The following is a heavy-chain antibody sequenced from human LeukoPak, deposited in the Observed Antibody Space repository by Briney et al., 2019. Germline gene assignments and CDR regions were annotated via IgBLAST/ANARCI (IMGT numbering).Heavy chain of an antibody. D-gene: IGHD3-22*01. J-gene: IGHJ1*01. CDR3: ATYSSLNRREFQY. CDR1: GFAFDDYA. CDR2: INWVGDTS. Sequence: GGSLRLSCAASGFAFDDYAMHWVRQAPGKGLQWISSINWVGDTSSYADSVKGRFTVSRDNAKNSLYLQMNSLRAEDTAVYYCATYSSLNRREFQYWGQGTLLTVSS. V-gene: IGHV3-43D*03.